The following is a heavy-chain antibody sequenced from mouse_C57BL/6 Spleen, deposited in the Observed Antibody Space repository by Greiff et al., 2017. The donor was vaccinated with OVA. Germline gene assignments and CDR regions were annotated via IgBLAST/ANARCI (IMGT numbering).Heavy chain of an antibody. CDR1: GYTFTSYW. CDR3: ARSGDYDYAMDY. Sequence: VQLQQPGTELVKPGASVKLSCKASGYTFTSYWMHWVKQRPGQGLEWIGNIIPSNGGTNYNEKFKSKATLTVDKSSSTAYMQLSSLTSEDSAVYDCARSGDYDYAMDYWGQGTSVTVSA. D-gene: IGHD2-4*01. V-gene: IGHV1-53*01. J-gene: IGHJ4*01. CDR2: IIPSNGGT.